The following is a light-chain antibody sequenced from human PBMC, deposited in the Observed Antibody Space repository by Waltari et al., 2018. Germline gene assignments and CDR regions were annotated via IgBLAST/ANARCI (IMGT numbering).Light chain of an antibody. Sequence: EIVMTQSPATLSVSPGERATLSCRASQSISSYLARYQQKPGQAPRLLIFGASTRATGIPARFSGRGSGTEFTLAISSLQSEDFAVYFCQQYNSWPRTFGQGTKVEIE. J-gene: IGKJ1*01. V-gene: IGKV3-15*01. CDR1: QSISSY. CDR3: QQYNSWPRT. CDR2: GAS.